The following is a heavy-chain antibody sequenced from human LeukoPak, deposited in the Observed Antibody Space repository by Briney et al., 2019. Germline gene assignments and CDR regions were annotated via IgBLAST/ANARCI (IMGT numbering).Heavy chain of an antibody. D-gene: IGHD2-2*01. Sequence: SQTLSLTCTVSGGSISSGDYYWSWIRQPPGKGLERIGYIYYSGSTYYNPSLKSRVTISVDTSKNQFSLKLSSVTAADTAVYYCARGYCSSTSCYDRPEYYYGMDVWGQGTTVTVSS. V-gene: IGHV4-30-4*01. CDR3: ARGYCSSTSCYDRPEYYYGMDV. CDR1: GGSISSGDYY. CDR2: IYYSGST. J-gene: IGHJ6*02.